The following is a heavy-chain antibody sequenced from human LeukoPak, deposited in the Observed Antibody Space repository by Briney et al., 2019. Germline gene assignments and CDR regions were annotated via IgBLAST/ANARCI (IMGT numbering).Heavy chain of an antibody. Sequence: SETLSLTCAVSGGSISSSNWWSWVRQPLGKGLEWIGEIYHSGSTNYNPSLKSRVTISVDKSKNQFSLKLSSVTAADTAVYYCARVPARYCSSTSCYSPDYWGQGTLVTVSS. CDR1: GGSISSSNW. J-gene: IGHJ4*02. D-gene: IGHD2-2*01. CDR2: IYHSGST. CDR3: ARVPARYCSSTSCYSPDY. V-gene: IGHV4-4*02.